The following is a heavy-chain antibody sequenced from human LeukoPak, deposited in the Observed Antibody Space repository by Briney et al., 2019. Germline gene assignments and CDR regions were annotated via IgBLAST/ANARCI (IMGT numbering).Heavy chain of an antibody. CDR2: FDPEDGET. V-gene: IGHV1-24*01. CDR3: ATYANSGSYYDLDY. J-gene: IGHJ4*02. Sequence: GASVKVSCKVSGYTLTELSMHWVRQAPGKGREWMGGFDPEDGETIYAQKFQGRVTMTEDTSTDTAYMELSSLRSEDTAVYYCATYANSGSYYDLDYWGQGTLVTVSS. CDR1: GYTLTELS. D-gene: IGHD1-26*01.